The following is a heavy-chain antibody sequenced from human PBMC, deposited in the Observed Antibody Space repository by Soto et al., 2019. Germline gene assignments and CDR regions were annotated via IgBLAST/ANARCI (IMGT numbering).Heavy chain of an antibody. Sequence: GGSLRLSCAASGFTFSSYSMNWVRQAPGKGLEWVSSISSSSSYIYYADSVKGRFTISRDNAKNSLYLQMNSSVTAADTAVYYCARDTGPELLWFGVFDPWGQGTLVTVSS. CDR3: ARDTGPELLWFGVFDP. CDR1: GFTFSSYS. D-gene: IGHD3-10*01. J-gene: IGHJ5*02. CDR2: ISSSSSYI. V-gene: IGHV3-21*04.